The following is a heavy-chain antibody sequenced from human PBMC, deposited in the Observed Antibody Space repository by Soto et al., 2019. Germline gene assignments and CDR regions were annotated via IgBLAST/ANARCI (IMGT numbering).Heavy chain of an antibody. J-gene: IGHJ3*02. CDR1: GFTFSRYW. CDR3: GRGDTTMITGMDSFDI. CDR2: IKQDGTEK. D-gene: IGHD5-18*01. Sequence: GGSLRLSCAASGFTFSRYWMNWVRQAQGKGLEWVANIKQDGTEKNYVDSVKGRFTISRDNARDSLYLQMDSLRAEDTAGYFCGRGDTTMITGMDSFDIWGQGTMVTVSS. V-gene: IGHV3-7*01.